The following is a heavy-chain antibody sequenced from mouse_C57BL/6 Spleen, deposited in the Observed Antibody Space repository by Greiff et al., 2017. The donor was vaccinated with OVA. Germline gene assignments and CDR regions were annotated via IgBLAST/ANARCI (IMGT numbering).Heavy chain of an antibody. CDR3: ARYYGDAMDY. D-gene: IGHD1-1*01. J-gene: IGHJ4*01. Sequence: VQLQQSGPVLVKPGASVKMSCKASGYTFTDYYMNWVKQSHGKSLEWIGVINPYNGGTSYNQKFKGKATLTVDKSSSTAYMELNSLTSEDSAVYYCARYYGDAMDYWGQGTSVTVSS. CDR2: INPYNGGT. CDR1: GYTFTDYY. V-gene: IGHV1-19*01.